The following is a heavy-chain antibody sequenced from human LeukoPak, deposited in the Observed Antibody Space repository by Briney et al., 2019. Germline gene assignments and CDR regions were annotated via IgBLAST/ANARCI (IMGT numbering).Heavy chain of an antibody. Sequence: GGSLRLSCAASGFTFSRYVMHWVRQAPGKGLEWVGNIRKDGNEKYYVDSVRGRFFISRDNANTSIYMEMNNVEVDDSGVYYWARDPLYGNGSYYRWLDPWGQGTLVTVSS. CDR2: IRKDGNEK. CDR3: ARDPLYGNGSYYRWLDP. D-gene: IGHD3-10*01. CDR1: GFTFSRYV. V-gene: IGHV3-7*01. J-gene: IGHJ5*02.